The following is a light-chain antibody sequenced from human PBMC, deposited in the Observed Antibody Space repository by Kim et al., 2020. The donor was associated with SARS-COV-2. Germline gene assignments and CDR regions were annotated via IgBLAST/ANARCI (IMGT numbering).Light chain of an antibody. V-gene: IGLV1-40*01. CDR3: QSYDISLSVV. CDR2: GSY. Sequence: QSVLTQPPSVSGAPGQSVTISCTGSSSNIGADSDVHWYRQLPGTAPKLLIYGSYNRPSGVPDRFSGSKSGTSASLAITGLQAEDEADYYCQSYDISLSVVFGGGTQLTVL. J-gene: IGLJ2*01. CDR1: SSNIGADSD.